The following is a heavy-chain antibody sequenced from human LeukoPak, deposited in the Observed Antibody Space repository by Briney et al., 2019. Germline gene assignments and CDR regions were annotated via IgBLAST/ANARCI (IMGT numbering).Heavy chain of an antibody. V-gene: IGHV3-23*01. CDR2: ISGSGGTI. Sequence: GSLRLSCAASGFTFSSSTMGWVRQAPGKGLEWVSSISGSGGTIYYADSVKGRFTISRDNSKNTLYLQMNSLRAEDTAVFYCAKKTGGNFPFDYWGQGTLVTVSS. CDR3: AKKTGGNFPFDY. CDR1: GFTFSSST. J-gene: IGHJ4*02. D-gene: IGHD1-1*01.